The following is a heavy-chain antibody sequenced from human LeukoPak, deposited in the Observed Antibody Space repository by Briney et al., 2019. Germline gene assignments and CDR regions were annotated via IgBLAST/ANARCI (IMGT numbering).Heavy chain of an antibody. J-gene: IGHJ4*02. CDR2: IHYSGNT. Sequence: SETLSLTCSASGASISSSSYYWGWIRQPPGKGLEWVGTIHYSGNTYYNPSLKSRVTILVDTSKNQFSLRLSSVTAADTAVYYCARRDIVPSLFDYWGQGTLVTVSS. D-gene: IGHD2-15*01. V-gene: IGHV4-39*07. CDR3: ARRDIVPSLFDY. CDR1: GASISSSSYY.